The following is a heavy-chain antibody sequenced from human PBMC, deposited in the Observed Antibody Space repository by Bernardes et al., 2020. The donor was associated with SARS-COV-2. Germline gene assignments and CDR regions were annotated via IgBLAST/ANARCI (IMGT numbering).Heavy chain of an antibody. Sequence: GGSLRLSCAGSGFDFSDYWMTWVRQAPGKGLEWVANIKRDGSETYYVDSVKGRFTISRDNAKNLVFLQMNSLRAEDTAVFYRARSAGMDVWGQGTMVTVSS. CDR1: GFDFSDYW. CDR3: ARSAGMDV. V-gene: IGHV3-7*03. J-gene: IGHJ6*02. CDR2: IKRDGSET.